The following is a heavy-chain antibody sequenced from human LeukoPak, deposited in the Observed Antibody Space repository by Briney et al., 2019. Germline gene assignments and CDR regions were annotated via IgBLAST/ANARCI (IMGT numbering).Heavy chain of an antibody. Sequence: ASVKVSCKASGYTFSSYYIHWVRQAPGQGLEWMGIINPSGGSTTYAQKFQGSVTMTRDTSTSTVYMELSSLRSEDTAVYYCARDWDIIAAAMGDLDYWGQGTLVTVSS. CDR3: ARDWDIIAAAMGDLDY. D-gene: IGHD6-13*01. V-gene: IGHV1-46*01. CDR1: GYTFSSYY. J-gene: IGHJ4*02. CDR2: INPSGGST.